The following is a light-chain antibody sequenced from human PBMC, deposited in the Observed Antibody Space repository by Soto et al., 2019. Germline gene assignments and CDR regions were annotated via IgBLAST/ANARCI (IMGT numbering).Light chain of an antibody. J-gene: IGKJ4*01. CDR2: DVS. CDR1: QSINNL. Sequence: DIQMTQSPSTLSGSVGDRVTITCRASQSINNLLAWYQQKPGKAPKFLIYDVSTLESGVPSRFSGSGSGTEFTLTISSLQPEDFATYCCQQYDSYPLTFGGGTKVDIK. V-gene: IGKV1-5*01. CDR3: QQYDSYPLT.